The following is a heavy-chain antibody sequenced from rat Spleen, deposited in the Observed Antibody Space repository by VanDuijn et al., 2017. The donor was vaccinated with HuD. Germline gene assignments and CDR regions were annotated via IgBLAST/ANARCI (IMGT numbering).Heavy chain of an antibody. J-gene: IGHJ2*01. CDR2: ISFDGRHT. V-gene: IGHV5-29*01. CDR1: GFTFSNSG. D-gene: IGHD1-1*01. Sequence: EVQLVESGGGLVQPGRSLKLSCAASGFTFSNSGMAWVCQAPTKGLEWVATISFDGRHTYYRDSVKGRFTISRDNAKNTLYLQVDSLRAEYTATYYCSSITSAAYFDYWGQGVMVAVSS. CDR3: SSITSAAYFDY.